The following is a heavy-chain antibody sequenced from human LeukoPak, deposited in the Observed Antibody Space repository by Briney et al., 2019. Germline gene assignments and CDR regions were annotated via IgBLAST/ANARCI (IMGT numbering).Heavy chain of an antibody. Sequence: ASVKVSRKASGYTFTGYYMHWVRQAPGQGLEWMGWINPNSGGTNYAQKFPGRVTMTRDTSISTAYMELSRLRSDDTAVYYCARGLWGTYYFDYWGQGTLVTVSS. V-gene: IGHV1-2*02. J-gene: IGHJ4*02. CDR2: INPNSGGT. CDR1: GYTFTGYY. D-gene: IGHD3-16*01. CDR3: ARGLWGTYYFDY.